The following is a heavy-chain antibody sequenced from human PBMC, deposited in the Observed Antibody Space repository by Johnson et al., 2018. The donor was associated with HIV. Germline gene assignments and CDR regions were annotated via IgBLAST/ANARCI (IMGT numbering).Heavy chain of an antibody. Sequence: VQLVESGGGVVQPGRSLRLSCAASGFTFSSYAMHWVRQAPGKGLEWVAVISYDGSNKYYADSVKGRFTISRDNSKNTMYLQMNSLRPEDTAVYYCAKTLGYDSSDYHDGFDIWGHGTMVTVSS. CDR2: ISYDGSNK. D-gene: IGHD3-22*01. J-gene: IGHJ3*02. V-gene: IGHV3-30*04. CDR3: AKTLGYDSSDYHDGFDI. CDR1: GFTFSSYA.